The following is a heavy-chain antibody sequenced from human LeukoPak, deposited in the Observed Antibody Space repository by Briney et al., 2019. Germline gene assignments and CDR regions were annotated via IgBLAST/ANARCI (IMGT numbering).Heavy chain of an antibody. V-gene: IGHV3-20*04. D-gene: IGHD1-26*01. CDR1: GFTFDDHG. CDR3: AKDQAGATDY. Sequence: GGSLRLSCAASGFTFDDHGMNWVRQAPGKGLEWVSGINWNGGSTFYADSVKGRFTVSRDNSKNTLYLQMNSLRAEDTAVYYCAKDQAGATDYWGQGTLVTVSS. CDR2: INWNGGST. J-gene: IGHJ4*02.